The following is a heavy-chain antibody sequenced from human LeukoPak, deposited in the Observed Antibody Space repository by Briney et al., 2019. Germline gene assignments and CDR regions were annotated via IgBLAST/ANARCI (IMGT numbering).Heavy chain of an antibody. V-gene: IGHV3-33*01. J-gene: IGHJ5*02. CDR3: AREWDYYDSSGHNWFDP. CDR1: GFTFSSYG. D-gene: IGHD3-22*01. CDR2: IWYDGSNK. Sequence: PGGSLXLSCXASGFTFSSYGMHWVRQAPGKGLEWVAVIWYDGSNKYYADSVKGRFTISRDNSKNTLYLQMNSLRAEDTAVYYCAREWDYYDSSGHNWFDPWGQGTLVTVSS.